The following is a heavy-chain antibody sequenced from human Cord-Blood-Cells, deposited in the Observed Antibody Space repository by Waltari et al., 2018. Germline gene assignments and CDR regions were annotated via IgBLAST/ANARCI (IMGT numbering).Heavy chain of an antibody. J-gene: IGHJ4*02. CDR1: GFTFDDYA. D-gene: IGHD6-13*01. CDR3: AKAYSSSWYTETFDY. V-gene: IGHV3-9*01. Sequence: LVESGGGLVQPGRSLRLSCAASGFTFDDYAMHWVRQAPGKGLEWVSGISWNSGSIGYADSVKGRFTISRDNAKNSLYLQMNSLRAEDTALYYCAKAYSSSWYTETFDYWGQGTLVTVSS. CDR2: ISWNSGSI.